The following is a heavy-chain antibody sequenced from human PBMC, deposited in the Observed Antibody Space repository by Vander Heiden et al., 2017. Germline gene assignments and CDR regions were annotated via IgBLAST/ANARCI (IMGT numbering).Heavy chain of an antibody. CDR1: GLTFSSYW. CDR3: ARLGYSYGYRVINWFDP. J-gene: IGHJ5*02. CDR2: IKQDGSEK. V-gene: IGHV3-7*01. D-gene: IGHD5-18*01. Sequence: ELQLVEPGGGWVQLGGSVRLSCAASGLTFSSYWMGWVRQAPGKGLEWVANIKQDGSEKYYVDSVKGRFTISRDNAKNSLYLQMNSLRAEDTAVYYCARLGYSYGYRVINWFDPWGQGTLVTVSS.